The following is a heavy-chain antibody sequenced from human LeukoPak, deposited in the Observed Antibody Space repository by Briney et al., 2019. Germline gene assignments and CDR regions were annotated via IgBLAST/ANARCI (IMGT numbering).Heavy chain of an antibody. Sequence: GESLKISCKGLGYSFSSYWNAWMRQRPAKGLEWMGIIYPGGSETRYDPSFQGQVTISADSSTSTAYLQWSSLRASDTAMYYCARASRDGYNRNFDHWGQGTLVTVSS. CDR2: IYPGGSET. V-gene: IGHV5-51*01. J-gene: IGHJ4*02. CDR1: GYSFSSYW. D-gene: IGHD5-24*01. CDR3: ARASRDGYNRNFDH.